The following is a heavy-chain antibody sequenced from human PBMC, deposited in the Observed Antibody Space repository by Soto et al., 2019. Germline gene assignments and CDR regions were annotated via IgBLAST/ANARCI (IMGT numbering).Heavy chain of an antibody. D-gene: IGHD2-15*01. V-gene: IGHV4-34*01. CDR1: GGSFSGYY. Sequence: SETLSLTCAVYGGSFSGYYWSWIRQPPGKGLEWIGEINHSGSTNYNPSLKSRVTISVDTSKNQFSLKLSSVTAADTAVYYCARRGYCSGGSCPSYFDYWGQGTLVTVSS. CDR2: INHSGST. CDR3: ARRGYCSGGSCPSYFDY. J-gene: IGHJ4*02.